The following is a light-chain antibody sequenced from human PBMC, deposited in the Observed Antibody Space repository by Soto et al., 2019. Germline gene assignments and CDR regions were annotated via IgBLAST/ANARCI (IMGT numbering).Light chain of an antibody. J-gene: IGLJ1*01. Sequence: QSVLTQPRSASGSPGQSITISCTGTSTDIGAYNYVSWYQQHPDKAPKLLIYEVTNRPSGVSNRFSGSKSGNTASLTISGLQAEDEANYYCNSYTTLSNRVFGTGTKVTVL. CDR2: EVT. CDR3: NSYTTLSNRV. CDR1: STDIGAYNY. V-gene: IGLV2-14*01.